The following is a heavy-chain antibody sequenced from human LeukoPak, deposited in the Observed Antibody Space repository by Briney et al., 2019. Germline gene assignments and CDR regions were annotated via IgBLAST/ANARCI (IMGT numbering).Heavy chain of an antibody. CDR2: INPNSGDT. V-gene: IGHV1-2*06. J-gene: IGHJ4*02. D-gene: IGHD2-2*01. CDR3: ARDYCSSTSCLFDY. Sequence: ASVKVSCKASGYTFTGYHMHWVRQAPGQWLELMGRINPNSGDTNYAQKFQGRVTMTRDTSISTAYVELSRLRSDDTAVYYCARDYCSSTSCLFDYWGQGTLVTVSS. CDR1: GYTFTGYH.